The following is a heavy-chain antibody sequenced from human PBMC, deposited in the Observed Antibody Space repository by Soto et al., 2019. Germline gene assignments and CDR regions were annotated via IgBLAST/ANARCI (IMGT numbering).Heavy chain of an antibody. J-gene: IGHJ6*02. V-gene: IGHV3-33*01. CDR3: ARDGKGSGSYIGYYYYYGMDV. CDR2: IWYDGSNK. CDR1: GFTFSSYG. D-gene: IGHD3-10*01. Sequence: PGGSLRLSCAASGFTFSSYGMHWVRQAPGKGLEWVAVIWYDGSNKYYADSVKGRFTISRDNSKNTLYLQMNSLRAEDTAVYYCARDGKGSGSYIGYYYYYGMDVWGQGTTVTVSS.